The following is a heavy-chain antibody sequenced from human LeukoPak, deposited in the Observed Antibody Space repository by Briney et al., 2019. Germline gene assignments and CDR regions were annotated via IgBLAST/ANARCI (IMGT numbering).Heavy chain of an antibody. Sequence: ASVTVSCKASGYTFTDYYMHWVRQAPGQGLEGMGWINPNSGGTNYAQKFQGWVTMTRDTSISTAYMELSRLTSDDTAVYYCARDRRSHYYGSGNYYPDVFDIWGQGTMVTVSS. CDR3: ARDRRSHYYGSGNYYPDVFDI. V-gene: IGHV1-2*04. J-gene: IGHJ3*02. CDR2: INPNSGGT. CDR1: GYTFTDYY. D-gene: IGHD3-10*01.